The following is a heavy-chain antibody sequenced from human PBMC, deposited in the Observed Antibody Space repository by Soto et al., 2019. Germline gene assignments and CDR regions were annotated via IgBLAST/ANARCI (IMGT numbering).Heavy chain of an antibody. CDR3: LRRSGFDCFVAVDV. J-gene: IGHJ3*01. CDR1: GFIFSGHY. Sequence: QVQLVESGGALVQPGGSLRLSCAASGFIFSGHYMTWIRQAPGKGLEWIADISLTGSVIHYADSVKGRFTISRDAGKTTLYLQMARLRAEDSAGSYCLRRSGFDCFVAVDVSGPGTVVTVSS. V-gene: IGHV3-11*01. CDR2: ISLTGSVI. D-gene: IGHD5-12*01.